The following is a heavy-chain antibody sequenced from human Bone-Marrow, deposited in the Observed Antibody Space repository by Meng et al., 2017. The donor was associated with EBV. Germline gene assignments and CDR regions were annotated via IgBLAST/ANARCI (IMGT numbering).Heavy chain of an antibody. D-gene: IGHD3-10*01. CDR1: GGTFSSDA. CDR2: LIPMSGAP. CDR3: ASESGRGYTPDY. J-gene: IGHJ4*02. V-gene: IGHV1-69*01. Sequence: GRWGQSGVEVKKPGSSVKVSCKTSGGTFSSDAVSWVRQAPGQGLEWLGGLIPMSGAPNYAQRFQGRVTITADESTSTHYMDLSSLSSEDTAVYYCASESGRGYTPDYWGQGTLVTVSS.